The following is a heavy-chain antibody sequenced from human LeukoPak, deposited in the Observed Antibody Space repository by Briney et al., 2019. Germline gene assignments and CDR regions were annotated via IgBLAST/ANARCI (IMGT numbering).Heavy chain of an antibody. J-gene: IGHJ4*02. CDR3: AREPITTTSQEFDY. D-gene: IGHD1-26*01. CDR2: ISSRSTTI. V-gene: IGHV3-48*04. CDR1: GFTFSGYS. Sequence: GSLRLSCAASGFTFSGYSMDWVRQAPGKGLEWVSYISSRSTTIHYADFVKGRFTISRDNAKDSLYLQMNSLRAEDTAVYYCAREPITTTSQEFDYWGQGTLVTVSS.